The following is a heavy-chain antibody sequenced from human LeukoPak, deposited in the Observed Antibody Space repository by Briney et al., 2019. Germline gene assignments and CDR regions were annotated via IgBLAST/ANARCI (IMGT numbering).Heavy chain of an antibody. CDR3: AKRPSAYCFEGGCYFTY. Sequence: GGSLRLSCAASGFPFSNHAMSWVRQPPGKGLEWVSAISGSGANTYYADSVKGRFTISRDNAKDTLYLQMNTLRAEDTAVYYCAKRPSAYCFEGGCYFTYWGQGTLVIVSS. J-gene: IGHJ4*02. D-gene: IGHD2-21*01. V-gene: IGHV3-23*01. CDR1: GFPFSNHA. CDR2: ISGSGANT.